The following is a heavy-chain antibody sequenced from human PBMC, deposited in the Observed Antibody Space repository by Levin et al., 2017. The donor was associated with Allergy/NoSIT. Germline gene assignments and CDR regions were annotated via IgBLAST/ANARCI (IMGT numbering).Heavy chain of an antibody. V-gene: IGHV3-7*04. J-gene: IGHJ2*01. Sequence: GGSLRLSCAASGFTFSSYWMSWVRQAPGKGLEWVANIKEDGSEKYYVDSVKGRFTISRDSAKNSLYLQMNSLRAEDTAVFYSARGLPYFDLWGRGTLVTVSS. CDR2: IKEDGSEK. CDR1: GFTFSSYW. CDR3: ARGLPYFDL.